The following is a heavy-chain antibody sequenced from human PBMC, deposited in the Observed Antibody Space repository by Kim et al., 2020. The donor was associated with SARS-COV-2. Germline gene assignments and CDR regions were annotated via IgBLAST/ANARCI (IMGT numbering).Heavy chain of an antibody. V-gene: IGHV3-30*01. J-gene: IGHJ4*02. D-gene: IGHD3-22*01. CDR3: ARVPVSPQYYYDSSGYIFDY. Sequence: RFPLSRDNSKNTLYLQMNSLRAEDTAVYYCARVPVSPQYYYDSSGYIFDYWGQGTLVTVSS.